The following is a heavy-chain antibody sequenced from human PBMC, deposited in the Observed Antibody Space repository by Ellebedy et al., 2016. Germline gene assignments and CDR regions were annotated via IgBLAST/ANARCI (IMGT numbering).Heavy chain of an antibody. CDR3: ATRHYGGFDI. Sequence: GGSLRLSXVGSGFTVTNAYMTWVRQAPGKGLEWVSVIDSGGNSYYADSVKGRFTISRDSPKNTLYLQMNSLRAEDTAVYYCATRHYGGFDIWGRGTMVTVSS. D-gene: IGHD4-23*01. V-gene: IGHV3-53*01. CDR2: IDSGGNS. J-gene: IGHJ3*02. CDR1: GFTVTNAY.